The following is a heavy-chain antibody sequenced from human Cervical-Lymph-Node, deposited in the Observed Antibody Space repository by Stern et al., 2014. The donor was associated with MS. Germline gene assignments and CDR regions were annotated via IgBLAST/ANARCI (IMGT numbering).Heavy chain of an antibody. CDR2: IYHSGST. V-gene: IGHV4-30-2*01. CDR3: ARSSTVTPNAFDI. Sequence: QLQLQESGSGLVKPSQTLSLTCAVSGGSISSGGYSWSWIRQPPGKCLEWIGYIYHSGSTYYNPSLKSRVTISADRSKNQFSLKLSSVTAADTAVYYCARSSTVTPNAFDIWGQGTMVTVSS. J-gene: IGHJ3*02. CDR1: GGSISSGGYS. D-gene: IGHD4-17*01.